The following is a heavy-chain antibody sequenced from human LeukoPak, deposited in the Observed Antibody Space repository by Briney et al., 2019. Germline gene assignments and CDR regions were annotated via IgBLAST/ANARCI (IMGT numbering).Heavy chain of an antibody. Sequence: SETLSLTCTVSGGSISSYYWSWIRQPPGQGLEWIGYIYYSGSTNYNPSLKSRVTISVDTSKNQFSLKLSSVTAADTAVYYCARVSYYGSGSYCFDPWGQGTLVTVSS. CDR3: ARVSYYGSGSYCFDP. D-gene: IGHD3-10*01. J-gene: IGHJ5*02. CDR2: IYYSGST. V-gene: IGHV4-59*01. CDR1: GGSISSYY.